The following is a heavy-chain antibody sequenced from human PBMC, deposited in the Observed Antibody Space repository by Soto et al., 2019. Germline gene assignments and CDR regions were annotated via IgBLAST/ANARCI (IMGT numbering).Heavy chain of an antibody. CDR1: GGTFSSYA. CDR3: AREVQLEPDLYYYYGMDV. D-gene: IGHD1-1*01. J-gene: IGHJ6*02. CDR2: IVPIFGTP. Sequence: SVKVSCKASGGTFSSYAISWVRQAPGQGLEWMGGIVPIFGTPNYAQKFQGRVTMTTDTSTSTAYMELRSLRSDDTAVYYCAREVQLEPDLYYYYGMDVWGQGTTVTVSS. V-gene: IGHV1-69*05.